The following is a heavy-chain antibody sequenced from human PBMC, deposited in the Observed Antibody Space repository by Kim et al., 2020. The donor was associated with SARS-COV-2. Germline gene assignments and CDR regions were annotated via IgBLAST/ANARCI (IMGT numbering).Heavy chain of an antibody. V-gene: IGHV1-69*13. CDR1: GGTFSSYA. J-gene: IGHJ3*02. CDR2: IIPIFGTA. D-gene: IGHD5-18*01. Sequence: SVKVSCKASGGTFSSYAISWVRQAPGQGLEWMGGIIPIFGTANYAQKFQGRVTITADESTSTAYMELSSLRSEDTAVYYCARVIPSYGYWKDAFDIWGQGTMVTVSS. CDR3: ARVIPSYGYWKDAFDI.